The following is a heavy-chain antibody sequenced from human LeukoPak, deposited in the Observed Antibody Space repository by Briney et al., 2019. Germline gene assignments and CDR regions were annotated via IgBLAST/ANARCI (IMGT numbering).Heavy chain of an antibody. Sequence: SETLSLTCTVSGGSISSGDYYWSWIRQPAGKGLEWIGRIYTSGSTNYNSSLKSRVTISVDTSKNQFSLKLSSVTAADTAVYYCARHRYRTLDYWGQGTLVTVSS. V-gene: IGHV4-61*02. CDR1: GGSISSGDYY. CDR2: IYTSGST. J-gene: IGHJ4*02. CDR3: ARHRYRTLDY. D-gene: IGHD1-1*01.